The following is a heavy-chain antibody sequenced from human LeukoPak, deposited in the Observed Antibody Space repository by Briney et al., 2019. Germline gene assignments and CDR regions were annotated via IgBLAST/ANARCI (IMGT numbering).Heavy chain of an antibody. D-gene: IGHD1-7*01. Sequence: SSETLSLTCTVSGGSISSGGYYWGWIRQPPGKGLEWIGSIYYSGSTYYNPSLKSRVTISVDTSKNQFSLKLSSVTAADTAVYYCARGGGDNWNYENWGQGTLVTVSS. CDR2: IYYSGST. J-gene: IGHJ4*02. CDR3: ARGGGDNWNYEN. CDR1: GGSISSGGYY. V-gene: IGHV4-39*01.